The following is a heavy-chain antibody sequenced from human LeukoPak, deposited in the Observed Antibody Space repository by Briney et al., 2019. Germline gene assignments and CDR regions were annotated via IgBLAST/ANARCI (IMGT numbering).Heavy chain of an antibody. CDR3: ATTYYYGAGRYFLDV. D-gene: IGHD3-10*01. V-gene: IGHV4-59*08. J-gene: IGHJ6*03. Sequence: SETLSLTCTVSGDSINTYYWSWIRQPPGKGLERIGYIYYLGSTNYNPSLKSRVTMSVDTSNNQFSLSLSSVTAADTAMYFYATTYYYGAGRYFLDVWGKGNTVTVSS. CDR1: GDSINTYY. CDR2: IYYLGST.